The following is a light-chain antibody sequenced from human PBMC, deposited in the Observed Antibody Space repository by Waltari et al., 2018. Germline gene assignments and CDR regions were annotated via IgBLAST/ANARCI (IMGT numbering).Light chain of an antibody. CDR1: QSISSY. CDR3: QQSYSTPLR. J-gene: IGKJ4*02. CDR2: AAS. V-gene: IGKV1-39*01. Sequence: DIQMTPSPSSLSASVGDRVTITCRASQSISSYLNWYQQKPGKAPKLLIYAASSLQSGVPSRFSGSGSGTDFTLTISSLQPEDFATYYCQQSYSTPLRFGGGTKVEIK.